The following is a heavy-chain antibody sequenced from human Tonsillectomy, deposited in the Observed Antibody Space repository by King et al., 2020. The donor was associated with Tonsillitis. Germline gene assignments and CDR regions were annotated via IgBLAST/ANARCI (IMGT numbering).Heavy chain of an antibody. Sequence: QLVQSGGGVVQPGRSLRLSCAASGFTFSSYGMHWVRQAPGKGLEWGAVIWYDGSNKYYADSVKSRFTISRDNSKNTLYLQMNSLRAEDTAVYYCARGRFNWVDYWGQGTLVTVSS. CDR2: IWYDGSNK. D-gene: IGHD1-20*01. CDR3: ARGRFNWVDY. V-gene: IGHV3-33*01. J-gene: IGHJ4*02. CDR1: GFTFSSYG.